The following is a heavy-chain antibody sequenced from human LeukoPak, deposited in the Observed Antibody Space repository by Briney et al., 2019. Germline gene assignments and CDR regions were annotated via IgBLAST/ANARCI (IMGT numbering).Heavy chain of an antibody. D-gene: IGHD2-15*01. J-gene: IGHJ4*02. Sequence: ASVKVSCKASGHTFTSYDINWVRQAPGQGLEWLGWMNPNSGNTGYAQKFQGRVTMTRDTSISTAYMELNSLRSEDTAVYYCARDLYCSGGSCHSPAGRTYDYWGQGTLVTVSS. CDR2: MNPNSGNT. CDR1: GHTFTSYD. V-gene: IGHV1-8*01. CDR3: ARDLYCSGGSCHSPAGRTYDY.